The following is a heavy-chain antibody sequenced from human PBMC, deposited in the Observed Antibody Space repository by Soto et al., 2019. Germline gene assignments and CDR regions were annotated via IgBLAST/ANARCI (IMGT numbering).Heavy chain of an antibody. CDR2: ISGSGGST. Sequence: GGSLRLSCAASGFTFSSYAMSWVRQAPGKGLEWVSAISGSGGSTYYADSVKGRFTISRDNSKNTLYLQMNSLRAEDTAVYYCAKDLGSYYYYYMDVWGKGTTVTVSS. D-gene: IGHD1-26*01. J-gene: IGHJ6*03. CDR3: AKDLGSYYYYYMDV. CDR1: GFTFSSYA. V-gene: IGHV3-23*01.